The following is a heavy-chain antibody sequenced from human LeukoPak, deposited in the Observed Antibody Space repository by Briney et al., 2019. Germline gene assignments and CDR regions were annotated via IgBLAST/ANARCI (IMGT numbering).Heavy chain of an antibody. Sequence: GGSLRLSCAASGFTFSDYYVSWIRQAPGKGLEWVSYISSGGSTIYYADSVKGRFTISGDNAKNSLYLQMNSLRAEDTAVYYCARSSGGWTSFDYWGQGTRVTVSS. CDR2: ISSGGSTI. CDR1: GFTFSDYY. D-gene: IGHD6-19*01. CDR3: ARSSGGWTSFDY. V-gene: IGHV3-11*01. J-gene: IGHJ4*02.